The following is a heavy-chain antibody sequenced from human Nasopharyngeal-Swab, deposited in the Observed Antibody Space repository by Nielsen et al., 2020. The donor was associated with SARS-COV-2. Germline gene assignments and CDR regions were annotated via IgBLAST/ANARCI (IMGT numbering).Heavy chain of an antibody. CDR2: ISYDGSNK. CDR1: GFIFSGYG. Sequence: GESLKISCAASGFIFSGYGMHWVRQAPGKGLEWVALISYDGSNKFYADSVKGRFTISRDNSKNTLYLQMNSLRAEDTAVYYCAKGAYFMLITDVRGQGTTVTVSS. V-gene: IGHV3-30*18. CDR3: AKGAYFMLITDV. D-gene: IGHD2-8*01. J-gene: IGHJ6*02.